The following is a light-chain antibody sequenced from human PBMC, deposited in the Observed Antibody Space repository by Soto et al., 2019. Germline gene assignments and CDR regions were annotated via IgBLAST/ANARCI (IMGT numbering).Light chain of an antibody. V-gene: IGLV1-44*01. J-gene: IGLJ3*02. CDR2: FND. CDR1: SSNIGSNT. CDR3: SAWDDSLSGPV. Sequence: QSVLTQPPSASGTPGQRVIISCSGSSSNIGSNTVNWYQQVPGAAPKLLIYFNDQRPSGVPDRFSGSKSGTSASLAISGLQPDDEADYSCSAWDDSLSGPVFGGGTKLTVL.